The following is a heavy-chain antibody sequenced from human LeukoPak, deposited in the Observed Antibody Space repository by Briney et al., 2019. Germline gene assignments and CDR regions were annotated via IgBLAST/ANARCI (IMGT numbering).Heavy chain of an antibody. CDR2: IKQDGSEI. V-gene: IGHV3-7*01. CDR1: GFTFSSCW. D-gene: IGHD3-10*02. CDR3: AELGITMIGGV. J-gene: IGHJ6*04. Sequence: SGGSLRLSCAASGFTFSSCWMSWVRQAPGKGLEGVANIKQDGSEIYYVDSVKGRFTISRDNDKTSLYLQMNSLRAEDTAVYYCAELGITMIGGVWGKGTTVTISS.